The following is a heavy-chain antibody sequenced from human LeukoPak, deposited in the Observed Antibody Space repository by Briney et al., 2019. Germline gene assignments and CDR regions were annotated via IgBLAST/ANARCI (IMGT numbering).Heavy chain of an antibody. Sequence: PSETLSLTCTVSGGSISSYYWSWIRQTPGKGLEYVGYIYYSGNTNYNPSLNSRVTISVDTSKNQSSLKLSSVTAADTAVYYCARGPGSPSGDNYGRPLDYWGQGTLVTVSS. CDR3: ARGPGSPSGDNYGRPLDY. J-gene: IGHJ4*02. V-gene: IGHV4-59*01. CDR1: GGSISSYY. D-gene: IGHD5-18*01. CDR2: IYYSGNT.